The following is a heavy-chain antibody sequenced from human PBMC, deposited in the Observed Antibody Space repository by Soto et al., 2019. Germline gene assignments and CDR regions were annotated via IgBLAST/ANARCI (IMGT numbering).Heavy chain of an antibody. D-gene: IGHD2-15*01. Sequence: QVQLVQSGAEVKKPGSSVKVSCKASGGTFSSYTISWVRQAPGQGLEWMGRIIPILGIANYAQKFQGRVTITADKSTSTAYMGLSSLRSEDTAMYYCAREGCSGGSCSSYYFDYWGQGTLVTVSS. CDR3: AREGCSGGSCSSYYFDY. V-gene: IGHV1-69*08. J-gene: IGHJ4*02. CDR1: GGTFSSYT. CDR2: IIPILGIA.